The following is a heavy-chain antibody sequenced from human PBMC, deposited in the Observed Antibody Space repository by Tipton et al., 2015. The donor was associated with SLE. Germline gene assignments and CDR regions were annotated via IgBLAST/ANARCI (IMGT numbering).Heavy chain of an antibody. Sequence: QSGAEVKKPGASVKVSCKASGYTFTGYYMHWVRQAPGQGLEWMGWINPNSGGTNYAQKFQGRVTMTRDTSISTAYMELSRLRSDDTAVYYCARERFRRDYGDYWYYFDYWGQGSLVTVSP. CDR3: ARERFRRDYGDYWYYFDY. CDR2: INPNSGGT. V-gene: IGHV1-2*02. D-gene: IGHD4-17*01. CDR1: GYTFTGYY. J-gene: IGHJ4*02.